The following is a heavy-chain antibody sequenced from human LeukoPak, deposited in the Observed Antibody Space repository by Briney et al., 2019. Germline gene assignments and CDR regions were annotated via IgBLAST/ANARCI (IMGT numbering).Heavy chain of an antibody. J-gene: IGHJ5*02. Sequence: SETLSLTCAVYGGSFSGYYWSWIRQPPGKGLEWIGEINHSGSTNYNPSLKSRVTISVDTSKNQSSLKLSSVTAADTAVYYCARGSWYDPNWFDPWGQGTLVTVSS. CDR1: GGSFSGYY. CDR2: INHSGST. D-gene: IGHD6-13*01. CDR3: ARGSWYDPNWFDP. V-gene: IGHV4-34*01.